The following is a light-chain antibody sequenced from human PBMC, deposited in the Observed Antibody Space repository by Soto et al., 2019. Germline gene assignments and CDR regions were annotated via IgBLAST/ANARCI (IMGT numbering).Light chain of an antibody. CDR3: VTSHSSLSPVV. CDR1: SSNIGNNY. Sequence: QSVLTQPPSVSAAPGQKVSISCSGSSSNIGNNYVSWYQHLPGTAPRLLIYDNDKRPSGIPDRFSGSKSVTSATLGITGLQTGDEADYYCVTSHSSLSPVVFGGGTKLTVL. J-gene: IGLJ2*01. CDR2: DND. V-gene: IGLV1-51*01.